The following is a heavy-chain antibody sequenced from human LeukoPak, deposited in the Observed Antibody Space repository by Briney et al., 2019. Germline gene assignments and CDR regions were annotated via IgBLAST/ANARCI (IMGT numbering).Heavy chain of an antibody. CDR1: GFTVSSNY. D-gene: IGHD6-19*01. V-gene: IGHV3-66*01. J-gene: IGHJ3*02. Sequence: GGSLRLSCAASGFTVSSNYMSWVRQAPGRGLEWVSVIYSGASTYYADSVKGRFTISRDNSKNTLYLQMNSLRAEDTAVYYCARDTSGWYRGAFDIWGQGTMVTVSS. CDR3: ARDTSGWYRGAFDI. CDR2: IYSGAST.